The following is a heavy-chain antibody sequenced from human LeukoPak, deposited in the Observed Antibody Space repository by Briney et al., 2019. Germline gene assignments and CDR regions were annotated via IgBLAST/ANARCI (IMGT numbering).Heavy chain of an antibody. CDR1: GFTFSSYA. CDR3: AKAPAVPGYYYDSSGYYHDY. Sequence: PGGSLRLSCAASGFTFSSYAMSWVRQAPGKGLEWVSAISGSGGSTYYADSVKGRFTISRDNSKNTLYLQMNSLRAEDTAVYYCAKAPAVPGYYYDSSGYYHDYWGQGTLVTVSS. V-gene: IGHV3-23*01. CDR2: ISGSGGST. J-gene: IGHJ4*02. D-gene: IGHD3-22*01.